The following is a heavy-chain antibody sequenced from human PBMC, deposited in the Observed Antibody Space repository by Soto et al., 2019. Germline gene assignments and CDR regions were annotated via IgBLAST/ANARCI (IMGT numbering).Heavy chain of an antibody. J-gene: IGHJ3*02. CDR2: IYYSGST. D-gene: IGHD3-22*01. Sequence: SETLSLTCTVSGGSISSSSYYWGWIRQPPGKGLEWIGSIYYSGSTYYNPSLKSRVTISVDTSKNQFSLKLSSVTAADTAVYYCARQWRAGDYYDSSGYYEHDAFDTWGQGTMVTVSS. V-gene: IGHV4-39*01. CDR1: GGSISSSSYY. CDR3: ARQWRAGDYYDSSGYYEHDAFDT.